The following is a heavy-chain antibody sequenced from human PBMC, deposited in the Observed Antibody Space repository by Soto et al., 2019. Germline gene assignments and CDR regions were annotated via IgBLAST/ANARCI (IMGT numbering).Heavy chain of an antibody. D-gene: IGHD6-13*01. V-gene: IGHV1-8*01. Sequence: GASVKVSCKASGYTFTSYDIIWVRKARVQGLEWMGWMNPKNDNTASGQTFQGRVTLTRNTSITTAYMELTSLTSEDTAVYFCARSDGIALAYDIWGQGTMVTVSS. J-gene: IGHJ3*02. CDR3: ARSDGIALAYDI. CDR2: MNPKNDNT. CDR1: GYTFTSYD.